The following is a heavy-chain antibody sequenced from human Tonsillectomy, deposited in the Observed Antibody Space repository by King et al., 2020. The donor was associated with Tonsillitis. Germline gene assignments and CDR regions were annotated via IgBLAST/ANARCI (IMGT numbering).Heavy chain of an antibody. CDR1: GFTFSRYG. V-gene: IGHV3-30*18. D-gene: IGHD1-20*01. CDR2: ISYDGSNK. J-gene: IGHJ4*02. Sequence: HVQLVESGGGVVQPGRSLRLSCAASGFTFSRYGMHWVRQSPGKGLEWVAVISYDGSNKYYADSVKGRFTISRDNSKNTRYLQMNSLRAEDTAVYYCAKDGGLTGTTSYYFDYWGQGTLVTVSS. CDR3: AKDGGLTGTTSYYFDY.